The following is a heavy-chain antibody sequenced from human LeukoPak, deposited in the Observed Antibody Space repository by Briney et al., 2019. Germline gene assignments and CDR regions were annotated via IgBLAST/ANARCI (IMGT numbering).Heavy chain of an antibody. CDR2: IYPGDSDT. V-gene: IGHV5-51*01. Sequence: ASVKVSCKASGYTFTSYWIGWVRQMPGKGLEWMGIIYPGDSDTRYSPSFQGQVTISADKSISTAYLQWSSLKASDTAMYYCARRIAVASANWFDPWGQGTLVTVSS. J-gene: IGHJ5*02. CDR3: ARRIAVASANWFDP. D-gene: IGHD6-19*01. CDR1: GYTFTSYW.